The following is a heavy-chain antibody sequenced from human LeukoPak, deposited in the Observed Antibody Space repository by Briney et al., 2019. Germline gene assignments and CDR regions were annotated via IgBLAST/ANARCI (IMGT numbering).Heavy chain of an antibody. Sequence: PSETLSLTCTVSGGSISSGGYYWSWIRQPPGNGLEWIGYIYHSGSTYYNPSLKSRVTISRDMSKKQFSLKLTSVTAADTAVYYCARGYGSGSYYYGWFDPWGQGTLVTVSS. V-gene: IGHV4-30-2*05. CDR3: ARGYGSGSYYYGWFDP. CDR2: IYHSGST. D-gene: IGHD3-10*01. J-gene: IGHJ5*02. CDR1: GGSISSGGYY.